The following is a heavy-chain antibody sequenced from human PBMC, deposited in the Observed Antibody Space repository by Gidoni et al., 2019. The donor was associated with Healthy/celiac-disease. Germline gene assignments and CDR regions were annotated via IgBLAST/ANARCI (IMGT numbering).Heavy chain of an antibody. J-gene: IGHJ2*01. D-gene: IGHD6-13*01. CDR2: IYYRGCT. CDR3: AREGYSSSWSYVHYWYFDL. CDR1: GGSISSYS. V-gene: IGHV4-59*01. Sequence: QVQLQESRPGLVKPSETLSLTCTVSGGSISSYSWSWIRQPPGKGLEWIGYIYYRGCTNYNPTLKSRVKISVDTSKNQFSLKLSSVTAADTAVYYCAREGYSSSWSYVHYWYFDLWGRGTLVTVSS.